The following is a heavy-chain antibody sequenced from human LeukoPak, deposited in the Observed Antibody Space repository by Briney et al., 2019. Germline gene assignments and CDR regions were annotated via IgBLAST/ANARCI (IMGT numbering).Heavy chain of an antibody. J-gene: IGHJ4*02. CDR3: ARDPLSDPPGDY. V-gene: IGHV1-69*05. CDR2: IIPIFGTA. CDR1: GGTFTSYA. Sequence: SVKVSCKASGGTFTSYAISWGGQAPGQGGEWRGGIIPIFGTANYAQKFQRRVTITTDESTSTAYMELSSLRSEDTAVYYCARDPLSDPPGDYWGQGTLVTVSS.